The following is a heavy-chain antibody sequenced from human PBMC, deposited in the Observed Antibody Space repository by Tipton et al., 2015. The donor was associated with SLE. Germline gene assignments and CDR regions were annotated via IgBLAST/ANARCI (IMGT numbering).Heavy chain of an antibody. CDR2: IYYSGTT. D-gene: IGHD3-3*01. J-gene: IGHJ5*02. CDR3: ARDRHDFWGRELSQEINWFDP. V-gene: IGHV4-39*07. Sequence: LTCTVSGGSINSNSHSWGWVRQPPGKGLEWVGHIYYSGTTYYNPSLKSRVTISLDTSKNQFSLDLTSVTAADTAVYFCARDRHDFWGRELSQEINWFDPWGQGTLVIVS. CDR1: GGSINSNSHS.